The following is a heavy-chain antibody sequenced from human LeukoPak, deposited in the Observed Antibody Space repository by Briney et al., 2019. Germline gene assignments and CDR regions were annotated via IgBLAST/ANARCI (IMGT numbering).Heavy chain of an antibody. V-gene: IGHV1-69*04. CDR2: IIPILGIA. CDR1: GGTFSSYA. D-gene: IGHD6-13*01. CDR3: ATSWGIAAAGFDY. J-gene: IGHJ4*02. Sequence: ASVKVSCKASGGTFSSYAISWVRQAPGQGLEWMGRIIPILGIANYAQKFQGRVTITADKSTSTAYMELSSLRSEGTAVYYCATSWGIAAAGFDYWGQGTLVTVSS.